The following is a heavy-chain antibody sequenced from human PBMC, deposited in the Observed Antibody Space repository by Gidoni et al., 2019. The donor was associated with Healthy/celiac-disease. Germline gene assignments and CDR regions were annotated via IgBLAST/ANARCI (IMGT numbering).Heavy chain of an antibody. V-gene: IGHV4-61*01. J-gene: IGHJ4*02. D-gene: IGHD2-15*01. CDR2: IYYSGST. CDR3: ARSSVVVAGTIDY. Sequence: QVQLQESGPGLVTPTETLSLTCTVSGGSVSSGSYYWSWIRQPPGKGLEWIGYIYYSGSTNYNPSLKSRVTISVDTSKNQFSLKLSSVTAADTAVYYCARSSVVVAGTIDYWGQGTLVTVSS. CDR1: GGSVSSGSYY.